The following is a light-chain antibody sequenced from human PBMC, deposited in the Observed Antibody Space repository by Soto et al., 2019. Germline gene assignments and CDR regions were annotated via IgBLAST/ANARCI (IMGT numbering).Light chain of an antibody. CDR2: KAS. V-gene: IGKV1-5*03. J-gene: IGKJ1*01. Sequence: DIPVTQSPSTLSASVGDRVTLTCRASQSISSWLAWYQQKPGKAPKLLIYKASSLESGVPSRFSGSGSGTEFTLTISSLQPDDFATYYCQQYNSYSWTFGQGTKVDIK. CDR1: QSISSW. CDR3: QQYNSYSWT.